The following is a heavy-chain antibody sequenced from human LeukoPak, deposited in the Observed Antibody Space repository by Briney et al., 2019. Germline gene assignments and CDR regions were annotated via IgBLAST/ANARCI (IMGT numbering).Heavy chain of an antibody. CDR2: IIPIFGTA. CDR1: GGTFSSYA. D-gene: IGHD3-10*01. V-gene: IGHV1-69*01. Sequence: SVKVSCKASGGTFSSYAISWVRQAPGQGLEWMGGIIPIFGTANYAQKFQGRVTITADEPTSTAYMELSSLRSEDTAVYYCARDSYYGSGSYYNWGQGTLVTVSS. CDR3: ARDSYYGSGSYYN. J-gene: IGHJ4*02.